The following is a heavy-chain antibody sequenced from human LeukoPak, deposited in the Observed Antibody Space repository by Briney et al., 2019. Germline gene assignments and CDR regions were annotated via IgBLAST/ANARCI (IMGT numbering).Heavy chain of an antibody. D-gene: IGHD1-26*01. CDR2: IVYDGSNK. J-gene: IGHJ3*02. Sequence: GGSLRLSCAASGFTFSSFGMHWVRQSPGTGLECLAVIVYDGSNKYYADSVKGRFTISRDNSKNTLYLQMSSLRAEDTAVYYCAKDQWELLSGDFDIWGQGTMVTVSS. V-gene: IGHV3-30*18. CDR1: GFTFSSFG. CDR3: AKDQWELLSGDFDI.